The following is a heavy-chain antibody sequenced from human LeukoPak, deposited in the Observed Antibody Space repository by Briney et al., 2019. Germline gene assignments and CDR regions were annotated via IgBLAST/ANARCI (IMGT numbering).Heavy chain of an antibody. CDR2: ISGSGGST. V-gene: IGHV3-23*01. Sequence: TGGSLRLSCAASGFTFSSYAMSWVRQAPGKGLEWVSAISGSGGSTYYADSVKGRFTISRDNSENTLYLQMNSLRAEDTAVYYCAKHRLGELLWFGSWGQGTLVTVSS. CDR3: AKHRLGELLWFGS. D-gene: IGHD3-10*01. J-gene: IGHJ4*02. CDR1: GFTFSSYA.